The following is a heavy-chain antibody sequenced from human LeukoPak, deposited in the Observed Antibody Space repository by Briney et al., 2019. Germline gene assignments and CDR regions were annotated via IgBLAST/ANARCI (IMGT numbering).Heavy chain of an antibody. Sequence: PGGSLRLSCAASGFTFSSYSMNWVRQAPGKGLEWVSYISSSSSTIYYADSVKGRFTISRDNAKNSLYLQMNSLRAEDTAVYYCARERREWAVADGYWGQGTLVTVSS. D-gene: IGHD6-19*01. CDR2: ISSSSSTI. CDR3: ARERREWAVADGY. J-gene: IGHJ4*02. CDR1: GFTFSSYS. V-gene: IGHV3-48*04.